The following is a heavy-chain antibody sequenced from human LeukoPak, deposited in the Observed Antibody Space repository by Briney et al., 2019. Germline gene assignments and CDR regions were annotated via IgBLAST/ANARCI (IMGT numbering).Heavy chain of an antibody. Sequence: SGPTLVNPTQTLTLTCTFSGFSLSTSGVGVGWIRQPPGKALGWLELIYWNDDKRYSPYLKSRLTNNKVTSKNQVVLTMTNMDPVDTATYYCSHSAAGCFDYWGQGTLVTVSS. D-gene: IGHD6-13*01. J-gene: IGHJ4*02. CDR2: IYWNDDK. V-gene: IGHV2-5*01. CDR3: SHSAAGCFDY. CDR1: GFSLSTSGVG.